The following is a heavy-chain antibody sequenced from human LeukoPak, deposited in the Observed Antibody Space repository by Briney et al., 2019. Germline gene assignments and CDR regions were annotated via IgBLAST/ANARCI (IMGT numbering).Heavy chain of an antibody. CDR2: INTNTGNP. J-gene: IGHJ4*02. CDR3: AREAWFGDHTPDY. V-gene: IGHV7-4-1*02. Sequence: GASVKVSCKTSGYAFTSYAFNWVRQAPGQGLEWMGWINTNTGNPTYAQGFTGRFVFSLDTSVSTAYLQISSLKAEDTAVYYCAREAWFGDHTPDYWGQGTLVTVSS. D-gene: IGHD3-10*01. CDR1: GYAFTSYA.